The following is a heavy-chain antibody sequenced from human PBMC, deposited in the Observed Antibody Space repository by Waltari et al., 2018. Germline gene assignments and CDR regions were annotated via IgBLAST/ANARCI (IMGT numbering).Heavy chain of an antibody. CDR1: GFTFDDYG. D-gene: IGHD3-10*01. CDR3: ARERPFGYYFDY. V-gene: IGHV3-20*04. Sequence: EVQLVESGGGVVRPGGSLRLSCAASGFTFDDYGMSWVRQAPGKGRGVVSGINWKGGSTGYADSVKGRFTISRDKAKNSLYLQMNSLRAEDTALYYCARERPFGYYFDYWGQGTLVTVSS. J-gene: IGHJ4*02. CDR2: INWKGGST.